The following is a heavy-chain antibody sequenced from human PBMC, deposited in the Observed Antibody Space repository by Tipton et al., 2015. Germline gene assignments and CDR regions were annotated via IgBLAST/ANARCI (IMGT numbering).Heavy chain of an antibody. CDR2: IHYSGYT. Sequence: TLSLTCTVSGGSISSSSYYWGWIRQSPGKGLEWIGSIHYSGYTYYNPSLKSRVTISVDTSKNQFSLKLSSMTAADTALYYCARHARFISGRYTVGGSWFDPWGRGTLVTVSS. CDR1: GGSISSSSYY. J-gene: IGHJ5*02. CDR3: ARHARFISGRYTVGGSWFDP. D-gene: IGHD6-19*01. V-gene: IGHV4-39*01.